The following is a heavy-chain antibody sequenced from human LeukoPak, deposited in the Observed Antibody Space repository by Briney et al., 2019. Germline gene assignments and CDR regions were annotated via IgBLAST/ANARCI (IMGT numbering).Heavy chain of an antibody. J-gene: IGHJ5*02. CDR1: GFTFSSYG. CDR2: IKPDSGNT. CDR3: VRDRPHNWFDP. Sequence: GRSLRLSCAASGFTFSSYGMHWVRQAPGQGLEWMGLIKPDSGNTKYPQKFQGRVTMTRDTSITTAYMELNRLTSDDTAVYYCVRDRPHNWFDPWGQGTLVTVSS. V-gene: IGHV1-2*02.